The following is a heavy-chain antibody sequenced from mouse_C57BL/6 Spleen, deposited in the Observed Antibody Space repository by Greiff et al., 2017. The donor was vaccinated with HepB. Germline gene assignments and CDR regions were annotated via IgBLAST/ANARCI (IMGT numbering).Heavy chain of an antibody. V-gene: IGHV7-3*01. J-gene: IGHJ4*01. CDR1: GFTFTDYY. D-gene: IGHD2-10*01. CDR2: IRIKANGYTT. CDR3: ARYAYSYAMDY. Sequence: EVKLVESGGGLVQPGGSLSLSCAASGFTFTDYYMSWVRQPPGKALEWLGFIRIKANGYTTEYSASVKVRFTISRDNSQSILYLQMNALRAEDSATYYCARYAYSYAMDYWGQGTSVTVSS.